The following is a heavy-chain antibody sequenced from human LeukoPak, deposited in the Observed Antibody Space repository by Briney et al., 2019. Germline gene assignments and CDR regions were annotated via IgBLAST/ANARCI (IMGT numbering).Heavy chain of an antibody. Sequence: GGSLRLSCAASGFTFDDYAMHWVRQAPGKGLEWVSGISWNSGSIGYADSVKGRFTISRDNAKNSLYLQMNSLRAEDTALYYCATTVAGIGNSGGYWGQGTLVTVSS. J-gene: IGHJ4*02. D-gene: IGHD6-19*01. CDR3: ATTVAGIGNSGGY. CDR1: GFTFDDYA. V-gene: IGHV3-9*01. CDR2: ISWNSGSI.